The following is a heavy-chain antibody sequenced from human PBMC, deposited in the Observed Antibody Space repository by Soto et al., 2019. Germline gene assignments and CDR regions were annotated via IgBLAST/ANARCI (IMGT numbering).Heavy chain of an antibody. D-gene: IGHD6-13*01. J-gene: IGHJ4*02. CDR1: SGSIFSSNW. CDR3: ASHLVMSGTRGFDN. Sequence: QVQLQESGPGLVKPSGTLSLTCAVSSGSIFSSNWWSWVHQPPGKGLEWIGETRNSGGANYNPSLQSRVTITVDRSKNHFFLELRSATAADTAVYYCASHLVMSGTRGFDNWGLGALVTVSS. CDR2: TRNSGGA. V-gene: IGHV4-4*02.